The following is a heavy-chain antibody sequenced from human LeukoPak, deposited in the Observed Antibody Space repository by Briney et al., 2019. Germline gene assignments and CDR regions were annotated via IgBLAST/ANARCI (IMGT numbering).Heavy chain of an antibody. V-gene: IGHV4-39*01. D-gene: IGHD6-13*01. J-gene: IGHJ6*03. CDR3: ARQGGSSSPYYYYYMDV. CDR2: IYYSGST. Sequence: SETLSLTCTVSGGSISSSSYYWGWIRQPPGKGLEWIGSIYYSGSTYYNPSLKSRVTISVDTSKNQFSLKLTSVTAADSAVYYCARQGGSSSPYYYYYMDVWGKGTTATVSS. CDR1: GGSISSSSYY.